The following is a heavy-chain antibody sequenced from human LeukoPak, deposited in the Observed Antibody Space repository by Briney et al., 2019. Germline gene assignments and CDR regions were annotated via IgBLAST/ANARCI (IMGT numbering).Heavy chain of an antibody. CDR1: GYSISSGYY. D-gene: IGHD3-3*01. V-gene: IGHV4-38-2*02. CDR3: ARDRDFWSGYFDY. CDR2: IYHSGST. Sequence: SETLSLTCTVSGYSISSGYYWDWIRQPPGKGLEWIGSIYHSGSTYYNPSLKSRVTISVDTSKNQFSLKLSSVTAADTAVYYCARDRDFWSGYFDYWGQGTLVTVSS. J-gene: IGHJ4*02.